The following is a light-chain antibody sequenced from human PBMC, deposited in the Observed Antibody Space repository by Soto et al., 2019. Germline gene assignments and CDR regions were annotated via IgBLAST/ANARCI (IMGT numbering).Light chain of an antibody. CDR2: EVS. CDR1: SSDVGGYNY. Sequence: QSALTQPASVSGSPGPSITISCTGTSSDVGGYNYVSWYQQHPGKAPKLMIYEVSNRPAGVSNRFSGSKSGNTASLTISGLQAEDEADYYCSSSTSSSTWVFGGGTKLTVL. V-gene: IGLV2-14*01. CDR3: SSSTSSSTWV. J-gene: IGLJ3*02.